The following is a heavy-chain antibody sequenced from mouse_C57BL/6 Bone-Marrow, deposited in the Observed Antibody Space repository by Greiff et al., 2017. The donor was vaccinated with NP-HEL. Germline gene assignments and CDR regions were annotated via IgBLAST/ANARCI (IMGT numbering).Heavy chain of an antibody. Sequence: EVKVVESGGGLVQPGGSLKLSCAASGFTFSDYYMYWVRQTPEKRLEWVAYISNGGGSTYYPDTVQGRFTISRDNAKNTLYLQMSRLKSEDTAMYYCARQRRSNYVYWYFDVWGTGTTVTVSS. CDR1: GFTFSDYY. J-gene: IGHJ1*03. D-gene: IGHD2-5*01. CDR3: ARQRRSNYVYWYFDV. CDR2: ISNGGGST. V-gene: IGHV5-12*01.